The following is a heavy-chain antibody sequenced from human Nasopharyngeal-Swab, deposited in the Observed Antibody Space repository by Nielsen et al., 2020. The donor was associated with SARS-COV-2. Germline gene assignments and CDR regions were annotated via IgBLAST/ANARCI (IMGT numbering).Heavy chain of an antibody. CDR3: ARVQVPSYDFWSGYPYYYYMDV. Sequence: SETLSLTCSVSGGSISNYYWSWIRQPPGKGLQWIGYIYYSGSTNYNPSLKSRVTISVDTSKNQFSLKLSSVTAADTAVYYCARVQVPSYDFWSGYPYYYYMDVWGKGTTVTVSS. J-gene: IGHJ6*03. CDR1: GGSISNYY. D-gene: IGHD3-3*01. CDR2: IYYSGST. V-gene: IGHV4-59*01.